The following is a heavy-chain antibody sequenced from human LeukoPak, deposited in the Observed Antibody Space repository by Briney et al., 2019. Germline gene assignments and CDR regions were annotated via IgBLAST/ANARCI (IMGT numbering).Heavy chain of an antibody. Sequence: SVKVSCKASGGTFSSYAISWVRQAPGQGLEWMGGIIPIFGTANYAQKFQGRVTITADESTSTAYMELSSLRSEDTAVYYCARVGYYDSSGYCADYYYYGMDVWGQGTTVTVSS. CDR1: GGTFSSYA. J-gene: IGHJ6*02. V-gene: IGHV1-69*13. CDR3: ARVGYYDSSGYCADYYYYGMDV. CDR2: IIPIFGTA. D-gene: IGHD3-22*01.